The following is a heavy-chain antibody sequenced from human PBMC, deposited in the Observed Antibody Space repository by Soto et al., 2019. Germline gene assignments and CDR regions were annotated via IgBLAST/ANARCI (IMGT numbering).Heavy chain of an antibody. CDR2: ISAYNGNT. V-gene: IGHV1-18*01. CDR1: GYTFNNYA. Sequence: QVQLVQSGPEVKKPGASVKVSCKAYGYTFNNYAMHWVRQAPGQGLEWMGWISAYNGNTNYAQKLQGRVTMTTDTSTSTAYMELRSLRSDDTAVYYCARDYYDSSGYYYSEYFQHWGQGTLVTVSS. CDR3: ARDYYDSSGYYYSEYFQH. D-gene: IGHD3-22*01. J-gene: IGHJ1*01.